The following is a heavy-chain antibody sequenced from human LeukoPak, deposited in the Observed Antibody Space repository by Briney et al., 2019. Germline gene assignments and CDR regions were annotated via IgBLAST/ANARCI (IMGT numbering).Heavy chain of an antibody. D-gene: IGHD3-22*01. CDR1: GGSISSYY. Sequence: SETLSHTCTVSGGSISSYYWSWIRQPPGKGLEWIGYIYYSGSTNYNPSLKSRVTISVDTSKNQFSLKLSSVTAADTAVYYCARGFDYDSSGFDYWGQGTLVTVSS. CDR3: ARGFDYDSSGFDY. CDR2: IYYSGST. V-gene: IGHV4-59*01. J-gene: IGHJ4*02.